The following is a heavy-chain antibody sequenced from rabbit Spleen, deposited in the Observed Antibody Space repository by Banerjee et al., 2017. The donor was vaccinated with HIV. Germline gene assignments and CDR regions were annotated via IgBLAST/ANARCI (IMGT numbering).Heavy chain of an antibody. J-gene: IGHJ4*01. CDR3: ASGDFSNGWGASL. CDR2: IDTNDGDT. Sequence: LEESGGGLVKPGGTLTLTCTVSGFSFSSNWICWVRQAPGKGLEWIACIDTNDGDTDYANWPKGRFTISKTSSTTVTLQMTSLTAADTATYFCASGDFSNGWGASLWGPGTLVTVS. V-gene: IGHV1S45*01. D-gene: IGHD4-1*01. CDR1: GFSFSSNW.